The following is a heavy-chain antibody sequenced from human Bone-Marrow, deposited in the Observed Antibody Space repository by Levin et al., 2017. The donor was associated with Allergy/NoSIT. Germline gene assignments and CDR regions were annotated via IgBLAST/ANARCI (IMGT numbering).Heavy chain of an antibody. CDR1: GLTLSTYN. CDR3: ARAWYVSGYYYFDY. V-gene: IGHV3-21*01. J-gene: IGHJ4*02. CDR2: FSSSGDDI. D-gene: IGHD3-22*01. Sequence: GGSLRLSCAASGLTLSTYNMNWVRQAPGKGLEWVSSFSSSGDDILYADSVKGRFTFSRDNAENSLYLQMNSLRAEDTAVYYCARAWYVSGYYYFDYWGRGTLVTVSS.